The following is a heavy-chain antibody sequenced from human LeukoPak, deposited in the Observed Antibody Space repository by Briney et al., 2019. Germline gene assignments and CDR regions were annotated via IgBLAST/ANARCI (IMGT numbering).Heavy chain of an antibody. Sequence: GGSLRLSCAAPGFTFSSYAMSWVRQAPGKGLEWVSTISDSGGSTYYADSVKGRFTISRDNSKNTLYLQVNSLRAEDTAVYYCAKDTAARRNDAFDIWGQGTMVTVSS. CDR2: ISDSGGST. V-gene: IGHV3-23*01. CDR3: AKDTAARRNDAFDI. D-gene: IGHD6-6*01. CDR1: GFTFSSYA. J-gene: IGHJ3*02.